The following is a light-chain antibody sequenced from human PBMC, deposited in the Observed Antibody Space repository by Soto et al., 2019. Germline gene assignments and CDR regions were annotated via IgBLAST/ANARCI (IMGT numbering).Light chain of an antibody. CDR1: QSARIS. V-gene: IGKV3-15*01. CDR3: QQYNNWPPT. Sequence: EIVMTQSAATLSVSPGERATLSCRASQSARISLGWYQQKPGQAHRLLIYDVYTRATGVQARFSGSRSGTEFTLTIRSPQSEDFAVYYCQQYNNWPPTVGQGTRLEI. CDR2: DVY. J-gene: IGKJ5*01.